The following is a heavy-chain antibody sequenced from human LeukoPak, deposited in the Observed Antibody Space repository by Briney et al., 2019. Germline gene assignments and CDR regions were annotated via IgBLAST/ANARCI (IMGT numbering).Heavy chain of an antibody. D-gene: IGHD6-19*01. J-gene: IGHJ4*02. Sequence: ASVKVSCKASGYTFTGYYMHWVRQAPGQGLEWMGWINPNSGGTNYAQKFQGRVTMTRDTSISTAYMGLSSLRSEDTAVYYCASNRRASSGWRDYYFDYWGQGTLVTVSS. V-gene: IGHV1-2*02. CDR3: ASNRRASSGWRDYYFDY. CDR1: GYTFTGYY. CDR2: INPNSGGT.